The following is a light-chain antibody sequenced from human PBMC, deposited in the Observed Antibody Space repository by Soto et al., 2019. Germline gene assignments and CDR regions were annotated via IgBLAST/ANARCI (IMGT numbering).Light chain of an antibody. CDR1: SIDVGGHIF. CDR2: EVT. V-gene: IGLV2-14*01. CDR3: NSYTSTLTWV. J-gene: IGLJ3*02. Sequence: SVLTQPASVSWSPGQSFTISCTATSIDVGGHIFVSWYQHHPGKAPKRLIYEVTHRPSGISDRFSGAKSGNTASLTISGLKAEDEADYYGNSYTSTLTWVFGGGTKVTVL.